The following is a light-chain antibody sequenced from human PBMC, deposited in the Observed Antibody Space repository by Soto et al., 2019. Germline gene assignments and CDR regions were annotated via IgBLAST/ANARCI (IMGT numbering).Light chain of an antibody. CDR1: QSITTF. V-gene: IGKV1-5*01. CDR3: QQYSTYPLT. J-gene: IGKJ4*01. CDR2: DAS. Sequence: DIQMTQSPSPLSASIGDRVTITCRASQSITTFLAWYQQKPGKAPQILIYDASKLEPGVPSRLSGGGSGTEFTLTISSLQPDDFATYYCQQYSTYPLTFGGGTRVEIK.